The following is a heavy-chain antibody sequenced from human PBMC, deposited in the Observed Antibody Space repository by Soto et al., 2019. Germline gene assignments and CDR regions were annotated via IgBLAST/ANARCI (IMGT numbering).Heavy chain of an antibody. V-gene: IGHV3-30-3*01. D-gene: IGHD6-13*01. CDR3: ASPGIAAAGSPLNY. J-gene: IGHJ4*02. CDR2: ISYDGSNK. Sequence: QVQLVESGGGVVQPGRSLRLSCAASGFTFSRYAMHWVRQAPGKGLEWVAVISYDGSNKYYADSVKGRFTISRDNSKNTLYLQMNSLRAEDTAVYDCASPGIAAAGSPLNYWGQGTLVTVSS. CDR1: GFTFSRYA.